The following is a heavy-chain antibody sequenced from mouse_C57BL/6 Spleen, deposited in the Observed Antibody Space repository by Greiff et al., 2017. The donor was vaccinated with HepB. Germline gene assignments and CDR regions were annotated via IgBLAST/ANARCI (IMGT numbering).Heavy chain of an antibody. V-gene: IGHV1-80*01. D-gene: IGHD1-1*01. CDR2: IYPGDGDT. J-gene: IGHJ4*01. CDR3: ARRGYYGSSYGMDY. Sequence: VKLQQSGAELVKPGASVKISCKASGYAFSSYWMNWVKQRPGKGLEWIGQIYPGDGDTNYNGKFKGKATLTADKSSSTAYMQLSSLTSEDSAVYFCARRGYYGSSYGMDYWGQGTSVTVSS. CDR1: GYAFSSYW.